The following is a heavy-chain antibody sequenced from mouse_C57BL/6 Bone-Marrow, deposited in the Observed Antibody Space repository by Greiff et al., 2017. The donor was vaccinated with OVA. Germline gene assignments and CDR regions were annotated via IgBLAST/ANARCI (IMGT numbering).Heavy chain of an antibody. D-gene: IGHD2-1*01. Sequence: EVKRMESGPELVKPGASVTLSFNSSGYSFTGYYMHWVKQSHGNILDWIGYIYPYNGVSSYNQKFKGKATLTVDKSSSTAYMELRSLTSEDSAVYYCARGEVYYGNFYYAMDYWGQGTSVTVSS. CDR2: IYPYNGVS. CDR3: ARGEVYYGNFYYAMDY. CDR1: GYSFTGYY. V-gene: IGHV1-31*01. J-gene: IGHJ4*01.